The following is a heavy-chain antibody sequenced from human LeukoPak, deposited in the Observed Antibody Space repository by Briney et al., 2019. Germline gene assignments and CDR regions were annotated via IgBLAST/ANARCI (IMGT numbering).Heavy chain of an antibody. CDR3: ARDTSNYPNYYYYYYMDV. J-gene: IGHJ6*03. Sequence: GASVKVSCKASGGTFSSYAISWVRQAPGQGLEWMGGIIPIFGTANYAQKFQGRVTITADESTSTAYMELSSLRSEDTAVYYCARDTSNYPNYYYYYYMDVWGKGTTVTVSS. CDR1: GGTFSSYA. CDR2: IIPIFGTA. V-gene: IGHV1-69*13. D-gene: IGHD4-11*01.